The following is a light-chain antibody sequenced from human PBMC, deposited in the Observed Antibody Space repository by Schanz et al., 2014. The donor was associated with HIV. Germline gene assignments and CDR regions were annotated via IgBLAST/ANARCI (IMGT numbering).Light chain of an antibody. V-gene: IGKV1-5*03. CDR2: EAS. CDR3: LHYNDFAST. CDR1: QSVSDW. Sequence: DIQMTQSPSILSASVGDRITITCRASQSVSDWLAWYQQKPGKAPNLLISEASILESGVPSRFSGSGSGTEFTLTISSRQPDDFATYFCLHYNDFASTFGQGTKLEIK. J-gene: IGKJ2*01.